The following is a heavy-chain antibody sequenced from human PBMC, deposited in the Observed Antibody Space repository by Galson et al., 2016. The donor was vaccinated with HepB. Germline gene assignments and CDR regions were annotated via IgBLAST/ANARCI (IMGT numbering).Heavy chain of an antibody. J-gene: IGHJ4*02. CDR1: GGSISSSNW. CDR2: MYQRGST. V-gene: IGHV4-4*02. CDR3: ARSTDFWRLGY. Sequence: QVQLQESGPGLVKPSQTLSLTCAVSGGSISSSNWWSWVRQSPGQGLEWMGEMYQRGSTHYNPSLKSRVTISVDRSKNQFSLRLSSVTAADTAVYYCARSTDFWRLGYWGQGTLVTVSS. D-gene: IGHD3-3*01.